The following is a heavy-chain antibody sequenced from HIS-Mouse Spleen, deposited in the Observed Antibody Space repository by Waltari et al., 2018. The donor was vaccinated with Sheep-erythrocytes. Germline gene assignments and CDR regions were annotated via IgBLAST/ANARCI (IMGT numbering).Heavy chain of an antibody. V-gene: IGHV4-30-4*01. CDR1: GGPISSGDYY. D-gene: IGHD7-27*01. CDR2: IYYSGST. J-gene: IGHJ4*02. Sequence: QVQLQESGPGLVKPSQTLSLTCTVSGGPISSGDYYWSWIRQPPGKGLEWIWYIYYSGSTYDSPSLKSRVTISVDTSKNQFSLKLSSVTAADTAVYYCARALANWGSSFDYWGQGTLVTVSS. CDR3: ARALANWGSSFDY.